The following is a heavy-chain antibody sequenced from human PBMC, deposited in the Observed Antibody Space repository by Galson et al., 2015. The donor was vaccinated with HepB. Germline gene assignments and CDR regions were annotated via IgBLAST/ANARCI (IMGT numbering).Heavy chain of an antibody. Sequence: SLRLSCAASGFIFSTYNLNWVRQPPGRGLEWVSSISGSGSYIHYADSVRGRFTVSRDNAKNSLYLQMNSLRAEDTALYYCVSEGYSYGYFLGWGQGTLVTVSS. D-gene: IGHD5-18*01. CDR3: VSEGYSYGYFLG. CDR1: GFIFSTYN. V-gene: IGHV3-21*01. CDR2: ISGSGSYI. J-gene: IGHJ4*02.